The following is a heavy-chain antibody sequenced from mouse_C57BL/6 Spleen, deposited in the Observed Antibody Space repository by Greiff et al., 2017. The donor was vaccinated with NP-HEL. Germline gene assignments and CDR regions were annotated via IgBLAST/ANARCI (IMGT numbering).Heavy chain of an antibody. V-gene: IGHV14-1*01. Sequence: VQLQQSGAELVRPGASVKLSCTASGFNIKDYYMHWVKQRPEQGLEWIGRIDPEDGDTEYAPKFQGKATMTADTSSNTAYLQLSSLTSEDTAVYYCTTFITTVVPYYFDYWGQGTTLTVSS. D-gene: IGHD1-1*01. J-gene: IGHJ2*01. CDR2: IDPEDGDT. CDR1: GFNIKDYY. CDR3: TTFITTVVPYYFDY.